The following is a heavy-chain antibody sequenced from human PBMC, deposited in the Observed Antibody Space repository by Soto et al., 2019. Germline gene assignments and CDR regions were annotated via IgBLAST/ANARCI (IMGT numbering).Heavy chain of an antibody. Sequence: NPSETLSLTCTVSGGSISSYYWSWIRQPPGKGLEWIGYIYYSGSTNYNPSLKSRVTISVDTSKNQFSLKLSSVTAADTAVYYCARDRGVQHHYYYYGMDVWGQGTTVTVSS. CDR1: GGSISSYY. CDR3: ARDRGVQHHYYYYGMDV. V-gene: IGHV4-59*01. J-gene: IGHJ6*02. CDR2: IYYSGST. D-gene: IGHD2-21*01.